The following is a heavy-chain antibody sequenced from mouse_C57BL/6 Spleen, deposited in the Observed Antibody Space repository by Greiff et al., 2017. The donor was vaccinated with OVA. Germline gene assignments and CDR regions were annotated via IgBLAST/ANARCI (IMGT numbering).Heavy chain of an antibody. CDR1: GFNIKDDY. CDR3: TTSHYYGSSSAWFAY. V-gene: IGHV14-4*01. CDR2: IDPENGDT. J-gene: IGHJ3*01. Sequence: VQLKQSGAELVRPGASVKLSCTASGFNIKDDYMHWVKQRPEQGLEWIGWIDPENGDTEYASKFQGKATITADTSSNTAYLQLSSLTSEDTAVYYCTTSHYYGSSSAWFAYWGQGTLVTVSA. D-gene: IGHD1-1*01.